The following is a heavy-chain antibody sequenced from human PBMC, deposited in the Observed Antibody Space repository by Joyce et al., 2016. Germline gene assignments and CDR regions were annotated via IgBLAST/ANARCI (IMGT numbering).Heavy chain of an antibody. CDR3: ARVLPGDYYYGMDV. CDR2: VFHSGSS. J-gene: IGHJ6*02. CDR1: GGSIGSGGYS. D-gene: IGHD1-26*01. V-gene: IGHV4-30-2*01. Sequence: QLQLQESGSGLVRPSQTLSLTCAVSGGSIGSGGYSWSWIRQPRGKGLEWIGYVFHSGSSYYNPSLKSRVSISVDRSKNHFSLNLSSVTAADTAVYYCARVLPGDYYYGMDVWGQGTTVTVSS.